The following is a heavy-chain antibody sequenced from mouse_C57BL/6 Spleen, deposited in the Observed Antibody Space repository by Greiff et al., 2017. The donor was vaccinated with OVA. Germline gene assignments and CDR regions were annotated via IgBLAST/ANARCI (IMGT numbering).Heavy chain of an antibody. D-gene: IGHD1-1*01. V-gene: IGHV1-80*01. CDR1: GYAFSSYW. CDR2: LYPGDGDT. CDR3: ARREITTVVDWGFAY. Sequence: VQLQQSGAELVKPGASVKISCKASGYAFSSYWMNWVKQRPGKGLECLFPLYPGDGDTNYNGKFKGKATLTADKSSSTAYMQLSSLTSEDSAVYFCARREITTVVDWGFAYWGQGTLVTVSA. J-gene: IGHJ3*01.